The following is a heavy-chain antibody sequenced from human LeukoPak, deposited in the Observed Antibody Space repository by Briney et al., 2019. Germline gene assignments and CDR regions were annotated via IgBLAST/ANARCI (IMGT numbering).Heavy chain of an antibody. V-gene: IGHV1-69*06. D-gene: IGHD2-21*02. CDR3: ARGRPYCGGDCPRDYFDY. CDR2: IIPIFGTA. CDR1: GGTFSNYA. J-gene: IGHJ4*02. Sequence: ASVKVSCKASGGTFSNYAISWVRQAPGQGLEWMGGIIPIFGTANYAQKFQGRVTITADKSTSTAYMELSSLRSEDTAVYYCARGRPYCGGDCPRDYFDYWGQGTLVTVSS.